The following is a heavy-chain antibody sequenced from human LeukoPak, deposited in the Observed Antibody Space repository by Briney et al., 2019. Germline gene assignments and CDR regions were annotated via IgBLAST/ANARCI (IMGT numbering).Heavy chain of an antibody. D-gene: IGHD5-18*01. V-gene: IGHV3-23*01. CDR2: ISGSGGST. J-gene: IGHJ4*02. CDR3: ARGSYGSFDY. CDR1: GFTFSSYS. Sequence: PGGSLRLSCAASGFTFSSYSMNWVRQAPGKGLEWVSAISGSGGSTYYADPVKGRFTISRDNSKNTLYLQMNSLRAEDTAVYYCARGSYGSFDYWGQGTLVTVSS.